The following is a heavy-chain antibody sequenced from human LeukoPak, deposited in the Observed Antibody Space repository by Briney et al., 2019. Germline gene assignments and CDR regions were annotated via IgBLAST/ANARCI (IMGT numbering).Heavy chain of an antibody. J-gene: IGHJ4*02. Sequence: GGSLRLSCAASVLPFSNACMSWVRQARGKGLEWVGVIKSKHDGGTTDYAAPATGRSTISRDDSKNTLYLQMNSLKTEATAVYYCPTAGVLGAHDYWGQGTLVTVSS. V-gene: IGHV3-15*01. CDR2: IKSKHDGGTT. D-gene: IGHD1-26*01. CDR3: PTAGVLGAHDY. CDR1: VLPFSNAC.